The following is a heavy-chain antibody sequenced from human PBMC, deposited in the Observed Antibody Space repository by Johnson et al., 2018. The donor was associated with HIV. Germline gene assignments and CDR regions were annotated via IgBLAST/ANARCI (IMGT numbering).Heavy chain of an antibody. CDR3: ARGYTWNDVSI. CDR1: GFTFSSYA. D-gene: IGHD1-1*01. V-gene: IGHV3-23*04. Sequence: VQLVESGGGLVQPGGSLRLSCAASGFTFSSYAMSWVRQAPGKGLEWVSAISGSGGSTYYADSVKGRFTISRDNFKNTVDLQMNSLRTVDTAVYYCARGYTWNDVSIWGQGTMVTVSS. CDR2: ISGSGGST. J-gene: IGHJ3*02.